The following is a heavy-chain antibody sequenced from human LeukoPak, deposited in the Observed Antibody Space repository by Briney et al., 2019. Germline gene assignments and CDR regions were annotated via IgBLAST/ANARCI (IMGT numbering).Heavy chain of an antibody. Sequence: VASVKVSCKASGYTFTSYDINWVRQAPGQGLEWMGWMNPNSGNTGYAQKFQGRVTMTRNTSISTAYMELSSLRSEDTAVYYCARGRGRGGYFDFDYWGQGTLVTVSS. V-gene: IGHV1-8*01. CDR3: ARGRGRGGYFDFDY. CDR2: MNPNSGNT. CDR1: GYTFTSYD. D-gene: IGHD1-26*01. J-gene: IGHJ4*02.